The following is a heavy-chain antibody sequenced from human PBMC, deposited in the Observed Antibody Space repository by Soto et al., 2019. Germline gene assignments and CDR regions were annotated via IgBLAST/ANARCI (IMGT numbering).Heavy chain of an antibody. J-gene: IGHJ1*01. CDR1: GDSISSSDYF. Sequence: QVQLRESGPGLVKPSQTLSLTCAVSGDSISSSDYFWTWIRQPPGKGLEWIGYISHSGSTNSNPSFQSRVSILEDTSKNQFYLRLSSVTAEDTAVYYCASELSGYAFGPGEVHWGRGTLVTVSS. D-gene: IGHD6-25*01. CDR3: ASELSGYAFGPGEVH. CDR2: ISHSGST. V-gene: IGHV4-30-4*01.